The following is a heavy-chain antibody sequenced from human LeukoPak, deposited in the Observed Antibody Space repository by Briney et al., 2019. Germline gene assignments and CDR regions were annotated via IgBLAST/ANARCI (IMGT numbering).Heavy chain of an antibody. J-gene: IGHJ3*02. D-gene: IGHD6-19*01. CDR1: GFTFSSYS. V-gene: IGHV3-21*01. CDR2: ISSSSSYI. CDR3: ARDLSGWYIESDAFDI. Sequence: GGSLRLSCAASGFTFSSYSMNWVRQAPGKGLEWVSSISSSSSYIYYADSVKGRFTISRDNAKNSLYLQMNSLRAEDTAVYYCARDLSGWYIESDAFDIWGQGTMVTVSS.